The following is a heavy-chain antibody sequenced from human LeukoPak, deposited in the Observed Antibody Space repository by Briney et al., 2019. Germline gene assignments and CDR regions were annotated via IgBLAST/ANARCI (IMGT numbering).Heavy chain of an antibody. D-gene: IGHD5-24*01. V-gene: IGHV3-23*01. CDR3: AKDIGVEMATITTGY. Sequence: PGASLRLSCAASGFTFSSYAMSWARQAPGKGLEWVSAISGSGGSTYYADSVKGRFTISRDNSKNTLYLQMNSLRAEDTAVYYCAKDIGVEMATITTGYWGQGTLVTVSS. CDR1: GFTFSSYA. J-gene: IGHJ4*02. CDR2: ISGSGGST.